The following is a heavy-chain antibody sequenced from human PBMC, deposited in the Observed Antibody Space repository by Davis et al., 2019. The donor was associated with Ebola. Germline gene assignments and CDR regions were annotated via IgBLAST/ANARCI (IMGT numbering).Heavy chain of an antibody. CDR2: IYYSGST. D-gene: IGHD3-10*01. V-gene: IGHV4-59*08. J-gene: IGHJ5*02. CDR3: ARYYGSGRYGGGWFDP. Sequence: SETLSLTCTVSGGSTSSYYWSWIRQPPGQGLEWIGYIYYSGSTNYNPSLKSRVTISVDTSKNQFSLKLSSVTAADTAVYYCARYYGSGRYGGGWFDPWGQGTLVTVSS. CDR1: GGSTSSYY.